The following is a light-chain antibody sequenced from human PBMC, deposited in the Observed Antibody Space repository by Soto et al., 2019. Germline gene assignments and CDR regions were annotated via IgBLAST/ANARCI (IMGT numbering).Light chain of an antibody. CDR2: AAS. CDR3: QQADSFPLT. Sequence: DIQMAQSPSSVSASVGERVTITCRASQGISSRLAWYQQKPGKAPNLLIYAASRLQSGVPSRFSGTGSVRDFTLPISSLQPEDFAIYYCQQADSFPLTFGGGTKVEVK. J-gene: IGKJ4*01. CDR1: QGISSR. V-gene: IGKV1-12*01.